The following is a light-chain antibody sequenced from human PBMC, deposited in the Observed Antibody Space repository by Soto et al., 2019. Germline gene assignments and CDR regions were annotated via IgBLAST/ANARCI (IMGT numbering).Light chain of an antibody. V-gene: IGLV2-8*01. J-gene: IGLJ2*01. CDR3: ISYAGSNNLVV. Sequence: QSALTQPPSASGSPGQSVTLSCTGTSSDVGGYNYVSWYQQHPGKAPKLMIFEVTKRPSGVPDRFSGSKSGNTASLTVSGLQAEDEADYYCISYAGSNNLVVVGGGTQLTVL. CDR2: EVT. CDR1: SSDVGGYNY.